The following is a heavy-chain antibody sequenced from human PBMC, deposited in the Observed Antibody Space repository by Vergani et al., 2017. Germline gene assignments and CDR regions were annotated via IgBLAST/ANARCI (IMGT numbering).Heavy chain of an antibody. Sequence: EVQLLESGGGLVQPGGSLRLSCAASGLTFSSYAMSWVRQAPGKGLEWVSAISGSGDGTYYADSVKGRFTMSRDNSKNTLYLQMNSLRAEDTAVYYCAKAPLGYCSTTSCYTLFFDYWGQGTLVTVSS. J-gene: IGHJ4*02. CDR1: GLTFSSYA. CDR2: ISGSGDGT. D-gene: IGHD2-2*02. CDR3: AKAPLGYCSTTSCYTLFFDY. V-gene: IGHV3-23*01.